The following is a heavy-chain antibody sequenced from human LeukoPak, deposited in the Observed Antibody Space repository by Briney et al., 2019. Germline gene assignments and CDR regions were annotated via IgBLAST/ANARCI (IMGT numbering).Heavy chain of an antibody. CDR3: ASSPTGTTYYYYGMDV. J-gene: IGHJ6*02. CDR2: ISAYNGNT. CDR1: GYTFTCYG. Sequence: ASVKVSCKASGYTFTCYGISWVRQAPGQGLEWMGWISAYNGNTNYAQKLQGRVTMTTDTSTSTAYMELRSLRSDDTAVYYCASSPTGTTYYYYGMDVWGQGTTVTVSS. V-gene: IGHV1-18*01. D-gene: IGHD1-7*01.